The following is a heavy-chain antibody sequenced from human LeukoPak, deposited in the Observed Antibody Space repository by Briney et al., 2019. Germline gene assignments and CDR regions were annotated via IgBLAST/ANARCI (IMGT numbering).Heavy chain of an antibody. J-gene: IGHJ4*02. CDR3: ARRRGEGYFDY. V-gene: IGHV3-30-3*01. CDR1: GFTFSSYA. Sequence: PGGSLRLSYAASGFTFSSYAMHWVRQAPGKGLEWVAVISYDGSNKYYADSVKGRFTISRDNSKNTLYLQMNSLRAEDTAVYYCARRRGEGYFDYWGQGTLVTVSP. D-gene: IGHD3-16*01. CDR2: ISYDGSNK.